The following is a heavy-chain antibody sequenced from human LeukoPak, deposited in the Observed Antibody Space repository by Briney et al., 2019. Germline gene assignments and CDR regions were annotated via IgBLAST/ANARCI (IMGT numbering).Heavy chain of an antibody. CDR3: AKSFGPVIAAAGTGAD. D-gene: IGHD6-13*01. J-gene: IGHJ4*02. CDR2: ISGSGTNT. CDR1: GFTFSTYA. Sequence: GGSLRLSCAASGFTFSTYAMIWVRQAPGKGLEWVSVISGSGTNTDYADSVKGRFTISRDNSKNTLYLQMNSLRAEDTAVYYCAKSFGPVIAAAGTGADWGQGTLVTVSS. V-gene: IGHV3-23*01.